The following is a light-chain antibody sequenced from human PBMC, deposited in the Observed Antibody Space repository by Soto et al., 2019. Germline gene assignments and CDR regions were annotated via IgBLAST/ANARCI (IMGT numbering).Light chain of an antibody. J-gene: IGKJ1*01. CDR2: KAS. CDR1: QTISSW. V-gene: IGKV1-5*03. CDR3: QHYNSYSEA. Sequence: DIQMTQSPSTLSGSVGDRVTITCRASQTISSWLAWYQQKPGKAPKLLIYKASTLRSGVPSRFSGSGSGTEFTLTISSLQPDDFATYYCQHYNSYSEAFGQGIKVEIK.